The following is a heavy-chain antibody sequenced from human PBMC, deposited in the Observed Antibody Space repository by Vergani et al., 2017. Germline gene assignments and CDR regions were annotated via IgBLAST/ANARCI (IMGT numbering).Heavy chain of an antibody. CDR2: IIPIFGTA. V-gene: IGHV1-69*01. CDR1: GGTFSSYA. D-gene: IGHD2/OR15-2a*01. Sequence: VQLVQSGAEVKKPGSSVKVSCKASGGTFSSYAISWVRQAPGEGLEWMGGIIPIFGTANYAQKFQGRVTITADESTSTAYMELSSLRSEGTSVYYCARDRRIYLAEKEYYYYGMDGWGQGTTVTVSS. J-gene: IGHJ6*02. CDR3: ARDRRIYLAEKEYYYYGMDG.